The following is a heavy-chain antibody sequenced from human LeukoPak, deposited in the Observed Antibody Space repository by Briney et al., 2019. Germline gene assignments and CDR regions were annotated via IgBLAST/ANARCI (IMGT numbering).Heavy chain of an antibody. CDR1: GYTFIDYY. J-gene: IGHJ4*02. D-gene: IGHD5-24*01. Sequence: GTSVTVSCTASGYTFIDYYMHWVRQAPGQGLEWMGIINPRGGSTTYAQNFQGRVTMTRDTSTSSLYMELSSLTYEDTAVYYCARKRTDGYISYYFDYWGQGTLVTVSS. CDR3: ARKRTDGYISYYFDY. V-gene: IGHV1-46*01. CDR2: INPRGGST.